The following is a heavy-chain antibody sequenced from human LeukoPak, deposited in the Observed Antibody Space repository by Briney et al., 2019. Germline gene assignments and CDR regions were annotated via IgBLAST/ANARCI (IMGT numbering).Heavy chain of an antibody. CDR3: ARVLKQFPYHYYGSGSYYNAGAPYYFDY. D-gene: IGHD3-10*01. CDR1: GYSISSGYY. CDR2: IYHSGST. V-gene: IGHV4-38-2*02. Sequence: SETLSLTCTVSGYSISSGYYWGWIRQPPGKGLEWIGSIYHSGSTYYNPSLKSRVTISVDTSKNQFSLKLSSVTAADTAVYYCARVLKQFPYHYYGSGSYYNAGAPYYFDYWGQGTLVTVSS. J-gene: IGHJ4*02.